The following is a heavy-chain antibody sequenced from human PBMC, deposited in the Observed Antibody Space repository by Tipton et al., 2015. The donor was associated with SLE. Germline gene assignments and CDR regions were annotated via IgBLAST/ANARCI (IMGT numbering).Heavy chain of an antibody. CDR3: VRQFRSSGYSLYYFDF. V-gene: IGHV4-39*01. D-gene: IGHD3-22*01. Sequence: GLVKPSETLSLTCTVSGDSISSHSYYWGWIRQPPGKGLEWIGNVFYSGSTYFNPSLEGRLSLSVDPSQNRFSLKLTAVTAADTALYFCVRQFRSSGYSLYYFDFWGQGSLVTVSS. CDR1: GDSISSHSYY. CDR2: VFYSGST. J-gene: IGHJ4*02.